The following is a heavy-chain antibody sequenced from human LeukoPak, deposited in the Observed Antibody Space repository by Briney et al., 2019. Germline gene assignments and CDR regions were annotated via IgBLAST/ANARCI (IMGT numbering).Heavy chain of an antibody. CDR1: GGSFSGYY. Sequence: PSETLSLTCAVYGGSFSGYYWSWIRQPPGKGLEWIGEINHSGSTNYNPSLKSRVTISVDTSKNQFSLKLSSVTAADTAVYYCAGRSRQDIVVVPAALSGFDYWGQGTLVTVSS. CDR2: INHSGST. D-gene: IGHD2-2*01. V-gene: IGHV4-34*01. J-gene: IGHJ4*02. CDR3: AGRSRQDIVVVPAALSGFDY.